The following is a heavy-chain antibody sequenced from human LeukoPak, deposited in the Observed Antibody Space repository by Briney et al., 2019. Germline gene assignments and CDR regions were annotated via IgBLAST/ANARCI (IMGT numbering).Heavy chain of an antibody. CDR3: AKDRSVVVVAASYFDY. J-gene: IGHJ4*02. Sequence: PGGSLRLSCAASGFTFSNYAMSWVRQAPGKGLEWVSAISGSGGSAYYADSVKGRFTISRDNSKNTLYLQMNSLRAEDTAIYYCAKDRSVVVVAASYFDYWGQGTLVTVSS. CDR1: GFTFSNYA. CDR2: ISGSGGSA. D-gene: IGHD2-15*01. V-gene: IGHV3-23*01.